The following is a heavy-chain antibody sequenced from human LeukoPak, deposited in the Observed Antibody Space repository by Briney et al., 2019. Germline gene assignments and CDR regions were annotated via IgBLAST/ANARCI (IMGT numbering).Heavy chain of an antibody. D-gene: IGHD6-13*01. CDR2: IYIDGTT. CDR1: GFIVSHNY. Sequence: PGGSLRLSCAASGFIVSHNYMTWVRQAPGQGLEWISVIYIDGTTYYADSVKGRFTISRDRANNTLYLQMNTLRDEDTAVYYCARGPRYSFYWGQGTLVSVSS. J-gene: IGHJ4*02. V-gene: IGHV3-53*01. CDR3: ARGPRYSFY.